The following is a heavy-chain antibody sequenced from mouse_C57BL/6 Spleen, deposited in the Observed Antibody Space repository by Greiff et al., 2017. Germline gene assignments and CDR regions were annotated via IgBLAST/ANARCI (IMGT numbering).Heavy chain of an antibody. D-gene: IGHD2-2*01. Sequence: VQLQQPGAELVKPGASVKMSCKASGYTFTSYWITWVKQRPGQGLEWIGDIFPGSGSTNYNEKFKGKDTLTVDTSSNTAYMQLSSLTSEDSAVYYCARYGCAVVVFAMDYWGQGTSVTVSS. CDR2: IFPGSGST. J-gene: IGHJ4*01. CDR3: ARYGCAVVVFAMDY. V-gene: IGHV1-55*01. CDR1: GYTFTSYW.